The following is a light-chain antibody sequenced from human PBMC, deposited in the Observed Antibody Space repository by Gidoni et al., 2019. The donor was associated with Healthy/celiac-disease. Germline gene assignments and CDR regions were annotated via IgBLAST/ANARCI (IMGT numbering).Light chain of an antibody. CDR1: QSISSW. Sequence: DIQMTQSPSTLSASVGDRVTITCRASQSISSWFAWYQQKPGKAPKLLIYKASSLESGGPSRFSGSGSGTEFTLTISSLQPDDFATYYCQQYNSYSRTFXQXTKVEIK. CDR3: QQYNSYSRT. CDR2: KAS. V-gene: IGKV1-5*03. J-gene: IGKJ1*01.